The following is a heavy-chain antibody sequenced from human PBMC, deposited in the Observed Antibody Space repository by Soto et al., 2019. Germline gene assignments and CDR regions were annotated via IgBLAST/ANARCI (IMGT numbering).Heavy chain of an antibody. CDR3: AREEDIVVVVAATGSPLDY. D-gene: IGHD2-15*01. Sequence: GASVKVSCKASGYTFTSYGISWVRQAPGQGLEWMGWISAYNGNTNYAQKLQGRVTMTTDTSTSTAYMELRSLRSDDTAVYYCAREEDIVVVVAATGSPLDYWGQGTLVTVSS. V-gene: IGHV1-18*01. J-gene: IGHJ4*02. CDR2: ISAYNGNT. CDR1: GYTFTSYG.